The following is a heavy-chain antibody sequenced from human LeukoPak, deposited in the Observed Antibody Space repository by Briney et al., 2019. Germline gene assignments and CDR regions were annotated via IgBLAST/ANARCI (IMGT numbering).Heavy chain of an antibody. CDR2: IYYSGST. CDR3: AREGVGATH. V-gene: IGHV4-59*01. D-gene: IGHD1-26*01. J-gene: IGHJ4*02. Sequence: PSETLSLTCTVSGGSISSYYWSWIRQPPGKGLEWIGYIYYSGSTNYNPSLRSRVTISVDTSKNQFSLKLSSVTAVDTAVYYCAREGVGATHWGQGTLVTVSS. CDR1: GGSISSYY.